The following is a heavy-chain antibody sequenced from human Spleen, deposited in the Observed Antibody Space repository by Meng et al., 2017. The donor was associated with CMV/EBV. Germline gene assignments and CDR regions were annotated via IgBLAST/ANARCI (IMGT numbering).Heavy chain of an antibody. D-gene: IGHD1-26*01. CDR2: IYYSGST. CDR3: ARDKWSRRSLDYYYYGMDV. V-gene: IGHV4-59*01. J-gene: IGHJ6*02. Sequence: SETLSLTCTVSGGSISSYYWSWIRQPPGKGLEWIGYIYYSGSTNYNPSLKSRVTISVDTSKNQFSLKLSSMTAADTAVYYCARDKWSRRSLDYYYYGMDVWGQGTTVTVSS. CDR1: GGSISSYY.